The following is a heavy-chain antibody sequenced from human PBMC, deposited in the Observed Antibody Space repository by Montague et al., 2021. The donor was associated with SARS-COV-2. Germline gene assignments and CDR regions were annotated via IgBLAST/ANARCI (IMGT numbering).Heavy chain of an antibody. D-gene: IGHD3-22*01. J-gene: IGHJ6*02. CDR3: ARGGGYYNDGLDV. CDR1: GGSISTYY. V-gene: IGHV4-59*01. CDR2: IYYSGST. Sequence: SETLSLTCSVSGGSISTYYRSWIRQPPGRGLEWIGYIYYSGSTDYSPSLKSRVTISLDTSKNQFSLTVTSVTAADTAVYYCARGGGYYNDGLDVWGPGTTV.